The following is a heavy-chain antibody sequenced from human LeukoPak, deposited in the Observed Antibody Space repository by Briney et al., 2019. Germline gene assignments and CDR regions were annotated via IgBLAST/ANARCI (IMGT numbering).Heavy chain of an antibody. V-gene: IGHV4-59*01. CDR3: ARAGRVKTAALDLDY. J-gene: IGHJ4*02. D-gene: IGHD6-25*01. Sequence: SETLSLTCTVSNDSINNYYWNWIRQPPGKGLEWIGYIYHTGSTNYNPSLKSRVTISRDTSKNQFSLKLTSVTTADTAVYYCARAGRVKTAALDLDYWGQGTLVTVSS. CDR2: IYHTGST. CDR1: NDSINNYY.